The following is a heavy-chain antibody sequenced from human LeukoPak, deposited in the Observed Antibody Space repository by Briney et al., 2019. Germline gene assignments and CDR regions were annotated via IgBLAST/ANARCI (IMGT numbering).Heavy chain of an antibody. CDR1: GFTFSSYA. J-gene: IGHJ4*02. V-gene: IGHV3-23*01. Sequence: GGSLRLSCAASGFTFSSYAMSWVRQAPGKGLEWVSAISGSGGSTYYADSVKGRLTISRDNSKNTLYLQMNSLRAEDTAVYYCAKDGRDSSGYRFDYWGQGTLVTVSS. CDR2: ISGSGGST. CDR3: AKDGRDSSGYRFDY. D-gene: IGHD3-22*01.